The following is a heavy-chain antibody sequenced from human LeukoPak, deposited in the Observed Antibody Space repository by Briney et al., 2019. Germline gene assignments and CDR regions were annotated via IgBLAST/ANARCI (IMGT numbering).Heavy chain of an antibody. V-gene: IGHV3-21*01. D-gene: IGHD3-22*01. CDR3: ARVWLPMGTYYYDSSGYAYYYYGMDV. Sequence: PGGSLRLSCAASGFTFSSYSMNWVRQAPGKGLEWVSSISSSSSYIYYADSVKGRFTISRDNAKNSLYLQMNSLRAEDTAVYYCARVWLPMGTYYYDSSGYAYYYYGMDVWGQGTTVTVSS. J-gene: IGHJ6*02. CDR2: ISSSSSYI. CDR1: GFTFSSYS.